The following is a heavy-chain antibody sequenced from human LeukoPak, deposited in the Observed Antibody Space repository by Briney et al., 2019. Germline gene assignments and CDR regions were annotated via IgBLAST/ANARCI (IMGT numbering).Heavy chain of an antibody. V-gene: IGHV3-53*05. CDR2: IYSGGST. J-gene: IGHJ4*02. CDR1: GFTVSSNY. Sequence: GGSLRLSCAASGFTVSSNYMSWVRQAPGKGLEWVSVIYSGGSTYYADSVKGRFTISRDNSKNTLYLQMNSLRAEDTAVYYCAKAGNDFWSGYLPLDYWGQGTLVTVSS. CDR3: AKAGNDFWSGYLPLDY. D-gene: IGHD3-3*01.